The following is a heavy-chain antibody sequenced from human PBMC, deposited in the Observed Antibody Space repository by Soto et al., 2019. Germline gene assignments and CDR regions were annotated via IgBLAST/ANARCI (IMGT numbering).Heavy chain of an antibody. Sequence: EVQLVESGGGLVQPGGSLRLSCAASGFTVSNNYMNWFRLAPGKGLEWVSLIYSGGGTYYADSVKGRFTISRDNSKNTLYLQMNSLRAADTAVYYCARNGWGMATVGMWGPGTLVTVSS. CDR3: ARNGWGMATVGM. D-gene: IGHD4-4*01. CDR2: IYSGGGT. J-gene: IGHJ4*02. V-gene: IGHV3-53*01. CDR1: GFTVSNNY.